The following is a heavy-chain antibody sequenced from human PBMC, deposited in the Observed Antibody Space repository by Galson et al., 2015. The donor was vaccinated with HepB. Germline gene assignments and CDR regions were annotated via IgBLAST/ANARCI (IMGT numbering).Heavy chain of an antibody. V-gene: IGHV4-39*01. CDR1: GGSVTRTTYY. Sequence: TLSLTCSVSGGSVTRTTYYCGWIRQPPGKGLEWIGSMYYSGSTYYNPSLKSRVSISIDTSKNQLSLKVRSVTAADTAVYYCVRHQLGHGYGSDDWGQGALVTVSS. CDR2: MYYSGST. D-gene: IGHD3-10*01. J-gene: IGHJ4*02. CDR3: VRHQLGHGYGSDD.